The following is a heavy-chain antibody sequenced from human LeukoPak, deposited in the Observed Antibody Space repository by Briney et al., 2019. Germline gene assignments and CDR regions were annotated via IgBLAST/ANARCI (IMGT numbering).Heavy chain of an antibody. J-gene: IGHJ4*02. D-gene: IGHD3-3*01. CDR3: ARELHDYDFWSGCSAPFDY. Sequence: SETLSLTCTVSGGSISSGSYYWSWIRQPAGKGLEWIGRIYTSGSTNYNPSLKSRVTISVDTSKNQFSLKLSSVTAADTAVYYCARELHDYDFWSGCSAPFDYWGQGTLVTVSS. CDR1: GGSISSGSYY. CDR2: IYTSGST. V-gene: IGHV4-61*02.